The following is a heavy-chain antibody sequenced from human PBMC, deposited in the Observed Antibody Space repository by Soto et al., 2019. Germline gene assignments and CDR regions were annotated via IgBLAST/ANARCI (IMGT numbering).Heavy chain of an antibody. CDR2: IHSDGSST. J-gene: IGHJ3*01. CDR1: GFTVSSYA. V-gene: IGHV3-74*01. D-gene: IGHD1-26*01. CDR3: ARGDRGAFDL. Sequence: PGGCMRLSCAASGFTVSSYAMSLVRQAPGKGLEWVSRIHSDGSSTTYADSVEGRFTISRDNARNTLYLQMNSLRAEDTAVYYCARGDRGAFDLWGQGTVVTVSS.